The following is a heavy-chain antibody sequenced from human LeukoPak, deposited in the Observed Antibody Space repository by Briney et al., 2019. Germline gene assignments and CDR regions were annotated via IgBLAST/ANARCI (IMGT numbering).Heavy chain of an antibody. CDR2: IIPIFGTA. D-gene: IGHD1-26*01. CDR3: ASSFGEGSYTGNY. J-gene: IGHJ4*02. V-gene: IGHV1-69*01. CDR1: GGTFSSYA. Sequence: SVKVSCKASGGTFSSYAISWVRQAPGQGLEWMGGIIPIFGTANYAQKFQGRVTITADESTSTAYMELSSLRSEDTAVYYCASSFGEGSYTGNYWGQGTLVTVSS.